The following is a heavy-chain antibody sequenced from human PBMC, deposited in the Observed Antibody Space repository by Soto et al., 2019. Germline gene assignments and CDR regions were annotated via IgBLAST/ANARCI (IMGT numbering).Heavy chain of an antibody. CDR3: AISAVVFVLLQVATPYYFDY. CDR1: GFTFSSYS. J-gene: IGHJ4*02. CDR2: IIGSGGST. D-gene: IGHD5-12*01. Sequence: GGSLRLSCAAAGFTFSSYSMSWVRQAPGKGLKWVSAIIGSGGSTYYADSVKGRFTISRDNSKNTLYLQMNSLRAEDTAVYYCAISAVVFVLLQVATPYYFDYWGQGTLVTVS. V-gene: IGHV3-23*01.